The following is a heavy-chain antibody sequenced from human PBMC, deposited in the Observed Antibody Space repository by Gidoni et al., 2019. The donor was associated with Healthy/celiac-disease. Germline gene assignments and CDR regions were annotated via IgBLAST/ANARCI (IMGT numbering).Heavy chain of an antibody. CDR3: AGRTFMRY. V-gene: IGHV4-39*01. J-gene: IGHJ4*02. CDR2: IYYSGST. CDR1: GGSISSSSYY. Sequence: QLQLQESGPGLVKPSETLSLTCTVSGGSISSSSYYWGWIRPPPGKGLEWIGSIYYSGSTYYNPSLKSRVTISVDTSKNQFSLKLSSVTAADTAVYYCAGRTFMRYWGQGNLVTVSS. D-gene: IGHD3-16*01.